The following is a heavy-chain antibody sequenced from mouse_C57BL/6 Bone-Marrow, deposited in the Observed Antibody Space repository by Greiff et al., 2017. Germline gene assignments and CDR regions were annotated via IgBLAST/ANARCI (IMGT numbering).Heavy chain of an antibody. CDR2: IDPNSGGT. V-gene: IGHV1-62-3*01. CDR3: ARKPGSSPYWYFDV. D-gene: IGHD1-1*01. J-gene: IGHJ1*03. Sequence: VQLQQSGAELVKPGASVKLSCKASGYTFTSYWMHWVKQRPGRGLEWIGRIDPNSGGTKYNEKFKSKDTLTVDKPSSTASMQLSSLTSEDSAVYYCARKPGSSPYWYFDVWGTGTTVTVSS. CDR1: GYTFTSYW.